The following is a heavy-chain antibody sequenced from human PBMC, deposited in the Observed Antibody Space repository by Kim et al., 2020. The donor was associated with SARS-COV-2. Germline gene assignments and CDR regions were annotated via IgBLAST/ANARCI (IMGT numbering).Heavy chain of an antibody. CDR2: ISSDGSST. D-gene: IGHD1-1*01. J-gene: IGHJ4*02. Sequence: GGSLRLSCSASGFTFSSYSMHWVRQAPGKGLVWVSRISSDGSSTRYADSVKGRFTISRDNSKNTLYLQMNSLRAEDTAVYYCARAGRDNYCSCEYGGQGT. V-gene: IGHV3-74*01. CDR1: GFTFSSYS. CDR3: ARAGRDNYCSCEY.